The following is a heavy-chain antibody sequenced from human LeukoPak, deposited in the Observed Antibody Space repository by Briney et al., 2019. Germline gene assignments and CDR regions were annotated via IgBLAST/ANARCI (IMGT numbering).Heavy chain of an antibody. Sequence: GGSLRLPCAASGFTFSSYAMSWVRQAPGKGLEGVSTISGGGGVTYYPDSVRGRFTISRDNSKNTLHLRMDSLRAEDTAIYYCAKWPEGATPKFHYWGQGTLVTVSS. J-gene: IGHJ4*02. CDR3: AKWPEGATPKFHY. D-gene: IGHD1-26*01. CDR1: GFTFSSYA. V-gene: IGHV3-23*01. CDR2: ISGGGGVT.